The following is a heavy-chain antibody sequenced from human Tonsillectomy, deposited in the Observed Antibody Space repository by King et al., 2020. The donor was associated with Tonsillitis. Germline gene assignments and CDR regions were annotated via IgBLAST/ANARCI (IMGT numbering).Heavy chain of an antibody. V-gene: IGHV4-59*01. CDR2: IYYSGST. Sequence: HVQLQESGPGLVKPSETLSLTCTVSGGSISSYYWSWIRQPPGKGLEWIGYIYYSGSTKYNPSLKSRVTISLDTSKNQFSLNLTSVTAADTATYYCAREVVGAETNWIDPWGQGTLVTVSS. J-gene: IGHJ5*02. D-gene: IGHD1-26*01. CDR1: GGSISSYY. CDR3: AREVVGAETNWIDP.